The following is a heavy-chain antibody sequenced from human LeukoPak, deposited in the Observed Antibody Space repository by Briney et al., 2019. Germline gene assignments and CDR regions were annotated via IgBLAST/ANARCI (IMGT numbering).Heavy chain of an antibody. CDR2: IYYTGST. V-gene: IGHV4-59*01. J-gene: IGHJ4*02. Sequence: SETLSLTCTISGGSFSDYYWSWIRQSPGKGLEWIGYIYYTGSTTYNPSLKSRVTISADTSKNQFSLKLSSVTAADTAVYYCASRKLGNDYWGQGTLVTVSS. D-gene: IGHD7-27*01. CDR3: ASRKLGNDY. CDR1: GGSFSDYY.